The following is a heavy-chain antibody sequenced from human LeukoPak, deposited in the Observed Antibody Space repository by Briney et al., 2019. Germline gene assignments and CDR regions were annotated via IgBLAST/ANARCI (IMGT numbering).Heavy chain of an antibody. J-gene: IGHJ4*02. CDR2: INWNGGST. Sequence: PGGSLRLSCAASGFTFDDYGMSWVCQAPGKWLEWVSGINWNGGSTGYADSVKGRFTISRDNAKNSLYLQMNSLRAEDTALYYCARVFMEMATSLIDYWGQGTLVTVSS. CDR3: ARVFMEMATSLIDY. CDR1: GFTFDDYG. D-gene: IGHD5-24*01. V-gene: IGHV3-20*04.